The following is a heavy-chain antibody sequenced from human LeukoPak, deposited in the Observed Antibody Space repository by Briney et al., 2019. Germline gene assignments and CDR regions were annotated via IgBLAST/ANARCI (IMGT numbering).Heavy chain of an antibody. Sequence: SVKVSCKASGGTFSSYAISWVRQAPGQGLEWMGRIIPILGIANYAQKFQGRVTITADKSTSTAYMELSSLRSEDTAVYYCASPPRSSSTSPGRYDNWFDPWGQGTLVTVSS. CDR3: ASPPRSSSTSPGRYDNWFDP. V-gene: IGHV1-69*04. D-gene: IGHD2-2*01. CDR2: IIPILGIA. CDR1: GGTFSSYA. J-gene: IGHJ5*02.